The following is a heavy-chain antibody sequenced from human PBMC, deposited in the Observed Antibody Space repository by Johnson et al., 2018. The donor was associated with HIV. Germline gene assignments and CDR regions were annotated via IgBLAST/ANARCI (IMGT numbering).Heavy chain of an antibody. D-gene: IGHD3-10*02. J-gene: IGHJ3*02. Sequence: LQLVESGGDFVTPGGSLRLSCPASGFTVSGHYMSWVRQATRNGLEWVSALNSGGTTPYADFVKGRFSISRDTSKNTVYLQMNSLRVEDTALYYCASVRRGALDIWGQGTMVTVSS. CDR3: ASVRRGALDI. CDR1: GFTVSGHY. CDR2: LNSGGTT. V-gene: IGHV3-66*01.